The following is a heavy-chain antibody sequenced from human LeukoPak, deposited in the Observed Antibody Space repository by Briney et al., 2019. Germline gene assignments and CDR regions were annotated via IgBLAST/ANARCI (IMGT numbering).Heavy chain of an antibody. J-gene: IGHJ4*02. V-gene: IGHV7-4-1*02. D-gene: IGHD4-17*01. CDR3: PITRYYGDYGCFDY. Sequence: ASVKVSCKASVYTFTSYARNGVRQAPGQGLEWMGWINTNSVNPSYAQSFRGRFVFSLDTSVSTAYLQISSLKAEDSAVYSCPITRYYGDYGCFDYWGQGTLVTVSS. CDR2: INTNSVNP. CDR1: VYTFTSYA.